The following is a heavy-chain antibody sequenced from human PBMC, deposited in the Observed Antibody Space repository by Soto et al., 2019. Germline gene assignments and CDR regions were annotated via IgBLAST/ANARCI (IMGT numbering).Heavy chain of an antibody. CDR3: ASFTSMGIGV. D-gene: IGHD3-3*01. CDR2: IIPILGIA. J-gene: IGHJ6*02. Sequence: QVQLVQSGAEVKKPGSSVKVSCKAAGGTFSSYTISWVRQAPGQGLEWMGRIIPILGIANYAQEFQGRVTITADKSTSTAYMELSSLRSEDTAVYYCASFTSMGIGVCGQGTTVTVSS. V-gene: IGHV1-69*02. CDR1: GGTFSSYT.